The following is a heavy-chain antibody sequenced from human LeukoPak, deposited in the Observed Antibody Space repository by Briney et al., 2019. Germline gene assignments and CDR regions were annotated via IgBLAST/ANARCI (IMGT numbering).Heavy chain of an antibody. Sequence: SETLSLTCTVSGDSISSSRSYWGWIRQPPGKGLEWIGSIYYTGNTYYNTSLKSRVTISIDTSSNQFSLNLNSVTAADTAVYFCARQTGSGLFILPGGQGILVTVSS. J-gene: IGHJ4*02. CDR1: GDSISSSRSY. D-gene: IGHD3/OR15-3a*01. V-gene: IGHV4-39*01. CDR3: ARQTGSGLFILP. CDR2: IYYTGNT.